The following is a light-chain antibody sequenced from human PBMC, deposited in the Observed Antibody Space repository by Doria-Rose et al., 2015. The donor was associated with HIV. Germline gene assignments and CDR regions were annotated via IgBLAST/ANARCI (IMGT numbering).Light chain of an antibody. V-gene: IGKV1-5*03. CDR1: QSISSW. Sequence: TQSPSTLSASVGDRVPITCRASQSISSWLAWYQQKPGKAPKLLMYKAASFESGVPSRFSGSGSGTEFTLPISSLQPDDFATYYCLQYNTYPFAFGPGTKVD. CDR2: KAA. J-gene: IGKJ3*01. CDR3: LQYNTYPFA.